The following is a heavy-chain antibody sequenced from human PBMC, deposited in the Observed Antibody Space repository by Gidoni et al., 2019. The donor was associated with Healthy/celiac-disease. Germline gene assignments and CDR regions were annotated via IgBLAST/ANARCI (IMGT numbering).Heavy chain of an antibody. J-gene: IGHJ4*02. V-gene: IGHV3-21*01. Sequence: SVKGRFTISRDSAKNSLYLQMNSLRAEDTAVYYCARDLEDYWGQGTLVTVSS. CDR3: ARDLEDY.